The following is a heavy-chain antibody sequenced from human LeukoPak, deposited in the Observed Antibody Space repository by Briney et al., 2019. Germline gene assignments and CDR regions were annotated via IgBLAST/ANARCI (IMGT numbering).Heavy chain of an antibody. CDR2: ISSSSSYI. CDR1: GVTFSSYS. Sequence: PGGSLRLSCAASGVTFSSYSMNWVRQAPGKGLEWVSSISSSSSYIYYADSVKGRFTISRDNAKNSLYLQMNSLRAEDTAVYYCAREGFTVYYGMDVWGQGTTVTVSS. V-gene: IGHV3-21*01. CDR3: AREGFTVYYGMDV. D-gene: IGHD4-11*01. J-gene: IGHJ6*02.